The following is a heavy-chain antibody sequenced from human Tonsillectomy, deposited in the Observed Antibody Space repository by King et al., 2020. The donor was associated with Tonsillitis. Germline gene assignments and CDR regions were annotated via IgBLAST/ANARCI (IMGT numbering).Heavy chain of an antibody. Sequence: QLQESGPGLVKPSQTLSLTCTVSGDSISGGGYYWSWIRQPAGKGLEWIGRIYSSGVTEFSPSLKSRVTMSVDTSKNQFPLELNSMTAADTAVYFCASRAYDGIDYWGQGTLVTVSS. CDR2: IYSSGVT. CDR1: GDSISGGGYY. CDR3: ASRAYDGIDY. D-gene: IGHD1-1*01. V-gene: IGHV4-61*02. J-gene: IGHJ4*02.